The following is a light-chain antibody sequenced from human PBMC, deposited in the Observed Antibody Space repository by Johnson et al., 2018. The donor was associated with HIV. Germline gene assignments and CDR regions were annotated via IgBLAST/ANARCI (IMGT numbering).Light chain of an antibody. CDR2: YNN. V-gene: IGLV1-51*01. CDR1: SSNIGNNY. Sequence: QSILTQPPSVSAAPGQKVTISCSGSSSNIGNNYVSWYQQLPGTAPKLLIYYNNKRPPGIPARFSGSKSDTSATLGITGLQTGDEADYYCGTWDSSLSAGVFGTGTKVTVL. CDR3: GTWDSSLSAGV. J-gene: IGLJ1*01.